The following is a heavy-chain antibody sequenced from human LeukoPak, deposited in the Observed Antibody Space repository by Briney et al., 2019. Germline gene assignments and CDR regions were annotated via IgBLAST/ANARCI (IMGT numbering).Heavy chain of an antibody. J-gene: IGHJ4*02. CDR3: ARLDEAFDN. CDR2: IKFDGNEK. D-gene: IGHD5-24*01. CDR1: GFTFHDYT. V-gene: IGHV3-7*01. Sequence: GGSLRLSCAASGFTFHDYTLHWVRQAPGKGLEWVANIKFDGNEKYHVDSVKGRFTISRDNAKNSLYLQMNSLRAEDTAVYYCARLDEAFDNWGQGTLVTVSS.